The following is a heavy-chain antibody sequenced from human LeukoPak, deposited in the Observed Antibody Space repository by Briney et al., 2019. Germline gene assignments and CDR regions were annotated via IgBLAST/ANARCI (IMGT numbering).Heavy chain of an antibody. CDR3: AREQYYDFWSGYYSL. J-gene: IGHJ4*02. D-gene: IGHD3-3*01. CDR2: IYHSGST. CDR1: GGSISSYY. V-gene: IGHV4-59*12. Sequence: SETLSLTCTVSGGSISSYYWSWIRQPPGEGLEWIGYIYHSGSTYYNPSLKSRVTISVDRSKNQFSLKLSSVTAADTAVYYCAREQYYDFWSGYYSLWGQGTLVTVSS.